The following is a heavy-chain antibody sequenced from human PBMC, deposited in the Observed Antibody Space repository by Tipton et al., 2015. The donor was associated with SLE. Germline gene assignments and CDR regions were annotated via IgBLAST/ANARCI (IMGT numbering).Heavy chain of an antibody. CDR2: ISSSSSYI. CDR3: ATSLWERLPIGDY. J-gene: IGHJ4*02. Sequence: SLRLSCAASGFTFSSYSMNWVRQAPGKGLEWVSSISSSSSYIYYADSVKGRFTISRDTAKNSLYLQMNSLRAEDTAVYYCATSLWERLPIGDYWGQGTLVTVSS. V-gene: IGHV3-21*01. CDR1: GFTFSSYS. D-gene: IGHD1-26*01.